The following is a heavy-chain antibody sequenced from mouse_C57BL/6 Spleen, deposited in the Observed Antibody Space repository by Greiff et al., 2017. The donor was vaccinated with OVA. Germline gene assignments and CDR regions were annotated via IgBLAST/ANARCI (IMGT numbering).Heavy chain of an antibody. Sequence: VQLQQSGAELVRPGASVKLSCTASGFNIKDYYMHWVKQRPEQGLEWIGRLDPEDGDTEYAAKFQGKATMTADTSSNTAYLQLSSLTSEDTAVYYCTTGGNYSYMAMDYWGQGTSVTVSS. CDR2: LDPEDGDT. J-gene: IGHJ4*01. V-gene: IGHV14-1*01. D-gene: IGHD2-1*01. CDR3: TTGGNYSYMAMDY. CDR1: GFNIKDYY.